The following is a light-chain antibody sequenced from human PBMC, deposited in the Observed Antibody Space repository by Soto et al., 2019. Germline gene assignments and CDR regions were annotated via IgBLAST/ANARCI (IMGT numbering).Light chain of an antibody. Sequence: AIRMTQSPSSLSASTGDRVTITCRASQGISSYLAWYQQKPGKAPKLLIYAASTLQSGVPSRFSGSGSGTDFTLTISCLQSEEFATYYCQQYYSYNLTFGGGTKVEIK. CDR2: AAS. CDR3: QQYYSYNLT. CDR1: QGISSY. V-gene: IGKV1-8*01. J-gene: IGKJ4*01.